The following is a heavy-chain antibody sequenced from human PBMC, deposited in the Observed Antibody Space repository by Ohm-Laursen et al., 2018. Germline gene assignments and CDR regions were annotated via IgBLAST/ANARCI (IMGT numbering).Heavy chain of an antibody. V-gene: IGHV4-4*07. CDR3: ARSFDTNYFDL. Sequence: PPGTLSLTCTVSDDSMNIYYWSWIRQPAGEGLEWIGRIFRDGISNYNPSLKSRVTISIDTSMSHFSLKMNSVTAADTAVYYCARSFDTNYFDLWGPGILVTVSS. CDR1: DDSMNIYY. J-gene: IGHJ4*02. CDR2: IFRDGIS.